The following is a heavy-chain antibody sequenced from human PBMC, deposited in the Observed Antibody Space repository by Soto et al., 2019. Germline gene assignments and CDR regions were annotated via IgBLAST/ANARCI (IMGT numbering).Heavy chain of an antibody. D-gene: IGHD3-22*01. V-gene: IGHV3-48*01. CDR2: ISDSSSTI. J-gene: IGHJ4*02. CDR3: ARDDYPYYDDSSGYHFDY. Sequence: EVQLVESGGGLVQPGGSLRLSCAASGFTFSTYNMNWVRQAPGKGLEWVSYISDSSSTIHYADSVKGRFTISRDNAKNSLYLQMNSLRAEDMAVYYCARDDYPYYDDSSGYHFDYWGQGALVTVSS. CDR1: GFTFSTYN.